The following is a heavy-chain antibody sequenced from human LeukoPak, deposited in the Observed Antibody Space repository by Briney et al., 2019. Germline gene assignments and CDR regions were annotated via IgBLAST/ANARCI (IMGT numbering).Heavy chain of an antibody. Sequence: ASVKVSCKASGYTFTSYGISWVRQAPGQGLEWMGWTSAYNGNTNYAQKLQGRVTMTTDTSTSTAYMELRSLRSDDTAVYYCAASIVVVPAAMFPESFDYWGQGTLVTVSS. V-gene: IGHV1-18*01. CDR1: GYTFTSYG. CDR2: TSAYNGNT. CDR3: AASIVVVPAAMFPESFDY. D-gene: IGHD2-2*01. J-gene: IGHJ4*02.